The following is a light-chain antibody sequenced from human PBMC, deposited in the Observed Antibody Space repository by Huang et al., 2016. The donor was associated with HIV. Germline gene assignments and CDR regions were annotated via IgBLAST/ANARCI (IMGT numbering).Light chain of an antibody. CDR3: QQYSKWPLLT. Sequence: IVMTQSPATLSVSPGERATLSCRASPTISNNLAWYQQRPGQAPRLLIYDASTRATGVPARFSGSGSETEFTLAISSLQSEDFVLYFCQQYSKWPLLTFGQGTRLEIK. CDR2: DAS. CDR1: PTISNN. J-gene: IGKJ5*01. V-gene: IGKV3D-15*01.